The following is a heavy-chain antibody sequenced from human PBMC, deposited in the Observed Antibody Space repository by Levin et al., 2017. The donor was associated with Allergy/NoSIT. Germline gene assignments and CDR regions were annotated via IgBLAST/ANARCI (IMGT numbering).Heavy chain of an antibody. Sequence: GGSLRLSCAASGFTFSSYWMHWVRQAPGKGLVWVSRINSDGSSTSYADSVKGRFTISRDNAKNTLYLQMNSLRAEDTAVYYCARDKRCTGGVCYFGRDDAFDIWGQGTMVTVSS. CDR1: GFTFSSYW. D-gene: IGHD2-8*02. CDR3: ARDKRCTGGVCYFGRDDAFDI. CDR2: INSDGSST. V-gene: IGHV3-74*01. J-gene: IGHJ3*02.